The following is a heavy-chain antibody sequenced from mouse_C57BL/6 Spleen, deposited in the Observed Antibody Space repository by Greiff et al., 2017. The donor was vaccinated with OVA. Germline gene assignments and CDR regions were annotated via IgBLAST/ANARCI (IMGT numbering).Heavy chain of an antibody. CDR2: FYPGSGSI. D-gene: IGHD2-10*02. J-gene: IGHJ2*01. CDR3: ARHEEGYGIFDY. Sequence: VKLMESGAELVKPGASVKLSCKASGYTFTEYTIHWVKQRSGQGLEWIGWFYPGSGSIKYNEKFKDKATLTADKSSSTVYMELSRLTSEDSAVYFCARHEEGYGIFDYWGQGTTLTVSS. V-gene: IGHV1-62-2*01. CDR1: GYTFTEYT.